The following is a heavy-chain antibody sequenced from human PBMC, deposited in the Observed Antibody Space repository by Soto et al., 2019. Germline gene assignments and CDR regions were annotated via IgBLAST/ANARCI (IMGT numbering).Heavy chain of an antibody. CDR1: GGSISSYY. D-gene: IGHD6-13*01. CDR3: ARGIAAAGDFDY. CDR2: IYYSGST. V-gene: IGHV4-59*01. Sequence: TLSLTCTVSGGSISSYYWSWIRQPPGKGLEWIGYIYYSGSTNYNPSLKSRVTISVDTSKNQFSLKLSSVTAADTAVYYCARGIAAAGDFDYWGQGTLVTVSS. J-gene: IGHJ4*02.